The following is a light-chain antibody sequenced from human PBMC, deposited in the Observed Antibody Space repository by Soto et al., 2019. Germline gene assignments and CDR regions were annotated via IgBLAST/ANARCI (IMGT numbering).Light chain of an antibody. CDR3: QQYSSSPLT. V-gene: IGKV3-15*01. CDR2: GAS. Sequence: DIVMTQSPAPLSVFPGEGSTLSCRASQSVRSNLAWYQQRPGQAPRLLLYGASTRATGIPDRFSGSGSGTDFTLTISRLEPEDFAVYYCQQYSSSPLTFGGGTKVDI. CDR1: QSVRSN. J-gene: IGKJ4*01.